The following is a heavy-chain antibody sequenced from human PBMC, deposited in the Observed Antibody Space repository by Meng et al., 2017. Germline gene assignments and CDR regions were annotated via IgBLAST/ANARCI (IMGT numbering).Heavy chain of an antibody. CDR1: GGTFSSYA. D-gene: IGHD4-17*01. CDR2: IIPIFGIA. Sequence: SVKVSCKASGGTFSSYAISWVRQAPGQGLEWMGGIIPIFGIANYAQKFQGRVTITADESTSTAYMELSSLRSEDTAVYYCARSEGATVTPGDYYYYGMDVWGQGTTVTVSS. J-gene: IGHJ6*02. CDR3: ARSEGATVTPGDYYYYGMDV. V-gene: IGHV1-69*13.